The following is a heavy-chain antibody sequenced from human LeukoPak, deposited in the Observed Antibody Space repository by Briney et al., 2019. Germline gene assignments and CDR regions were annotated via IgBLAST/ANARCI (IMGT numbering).Heavy chain of an antibody. CDR1: GGTFSSYA. Sequence: ASVKVSCKASGGTFSSYAISWVRQAPGQGLEWMGRIIPILSIANYAQKFQGRVTITADKSTSTAYMELSSLRSEDTAVYYCARDHHRGVIPNYYYGMDVWGQGTTVTVSS. D-gene: IGHD3-10*01. J-gene: IGHJ6*02. V-gene: IGHV1-69*04. CDR3: ARDHHRGVIPNYYYGMDV. CDR2: IIPILSIA.